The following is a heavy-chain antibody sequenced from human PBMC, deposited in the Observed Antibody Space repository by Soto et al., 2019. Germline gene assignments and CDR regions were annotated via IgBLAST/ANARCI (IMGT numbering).Heavy chain of an antibody. Sequence: QMQLVQSGPEVKKPGTSVKVSCKASGFTFTSSAVQWVRQARGQRLEWIGWIVVGSGNTNYAQKVQERVTFTRDMCTSAAYMELTSLRSGNTAVYYCAAVKIFGGDAYGMDVCGKGSTVTVCS. D-gene: IGHD3-3*01. CDR1: GFTFTSSA. V-gene: IGHV1-58*01. CDR3: AAVKIFGGDAYGMDV. J-gene: IGHJ6*01. CDR2: IVVGSGNT.